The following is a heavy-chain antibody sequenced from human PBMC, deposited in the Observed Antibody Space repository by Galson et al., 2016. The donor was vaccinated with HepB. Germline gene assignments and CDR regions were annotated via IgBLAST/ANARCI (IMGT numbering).Heavy chain of an antibody. CDR2: SYGDGRT. CDR3: ARDPGFRNGMDV. Sequence: SLRLSCVAYGLPVSNDYMSWVRQAPGKGLKWVSVSYGDGRTYYAESMKGRFTISRDTSKNTVFLQMNSLRGKDTAVYYCARDPGFRNGMDVWGQGTTVTVS. J-gene: IGHJ6*02. CDR1: GLPVSNDY. V-gene: IGHV3-53*01.